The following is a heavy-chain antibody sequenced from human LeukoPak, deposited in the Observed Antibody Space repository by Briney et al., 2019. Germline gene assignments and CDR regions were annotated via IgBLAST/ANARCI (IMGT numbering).Heavy chain of an antibody. Sequence: RPSETLSLTCTVSGDSVASGGYYWNWIRQPPGKGLEWIGYIYYGVSTNYNLSLKSRVTISVDTSENQFSLKLTSVTAADTAVYYCARGGRGRNWFDPWGQGTLVTVSS. CDR1: GDSVASGGYY. CDR2: IYYGVST. J-gene: IGHJ5*02. V-gene: IGHV4-61*08. CDR3: ARGGRGRNWFDP. D-gene: IGHD3-10*01.